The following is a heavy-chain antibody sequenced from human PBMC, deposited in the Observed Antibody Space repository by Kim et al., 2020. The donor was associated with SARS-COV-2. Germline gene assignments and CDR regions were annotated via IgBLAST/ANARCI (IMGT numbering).Heavy chain of an antibody. V-gene: IGHV1-69*04. D-gene: IGHD3-10*01. CDR2: IIPILGIA. CDR3: ARDPLDGSGSY. Sequence: SVKVSCKASGGTFSSYSFSWVRQAPGQGLEWMGRIIPILGIANYAQKFQGRVTITADKSTSTAYMELSSLRSEDTAVYYCARDPLDGSGSYWDQGTLVT. CDR1: GGTFSSYS. J-gene: IGHJ4*02.